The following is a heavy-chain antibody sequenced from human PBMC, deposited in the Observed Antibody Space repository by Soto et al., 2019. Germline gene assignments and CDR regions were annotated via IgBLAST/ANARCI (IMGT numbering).Heavy chain of an antibody. Sequence: GGSLRLSCAASGFTFSSYGMHWVRQAPGKGLEWVAVIWYDGSNKYYADSVKGRFTISRDNSKNTLYLQMNSLRAEDTAVYYCAREFCSSTSCFFDWSGENFDYWGQGTLVTVSS. CDR3: AREFCSSTSCFFDWSGENFDY. CDR1: GFTFSSYG. J-gene: IGHJ4*02. CDR2: IWYDGSNK. D-gene: IGHD2-2*01. V-gene: IGHV3-33*01.